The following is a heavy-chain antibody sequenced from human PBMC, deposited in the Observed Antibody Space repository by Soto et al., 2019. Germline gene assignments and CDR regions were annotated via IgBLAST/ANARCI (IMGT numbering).Heavy chain of an antibody. CDR3: ARTLSIATRQFDF. V-gene: IGHV4-4*07. J-gene: IGHJ4*01. D-gene: IGHD6-6*01. Sequence: PSETLSLTCTVSGASISGFYWSWIRKSAGKGLEWIGRIYATGTTDYNPSLKSRVMMSVDTSKKQFSLKLASVTAADTAVYYCARTLSIATRQFDFWGHGILVTVSS. CDR2: IYATGTT. CDR1: GASISGFY.